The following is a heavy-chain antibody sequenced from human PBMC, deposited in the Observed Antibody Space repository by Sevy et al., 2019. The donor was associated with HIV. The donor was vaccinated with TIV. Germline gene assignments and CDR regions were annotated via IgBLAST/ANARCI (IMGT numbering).Heavy chain of an antibody. D-gene: IGHD4-4*01. J-gene: IGHJ5*02. Sequence: ATVKVSCKASGYTFTTHDINWVRQATGRGLEWMGWMNPNSGGAAYALNFQGRVTITRNTSISTAYMELSSLTYEDTAVYYCARGGPLRDSDYHWFDPWGQGTQVTVSS. CDR3: ARGGPLRDSDYHWFDP. CDR1: GYTFTTHD. V-gene: IGHV1-8*03. CDR2: MNPNSGGA.